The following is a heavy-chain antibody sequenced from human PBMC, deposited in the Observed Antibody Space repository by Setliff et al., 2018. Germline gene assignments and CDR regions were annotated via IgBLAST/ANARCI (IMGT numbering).Heavy chain of an antibody. CDR3: VRRGGTAGQGAFDI. Sequence: GGSLRLSCAASGFSFSSYAVSWVRQAPGKGLEWVSTVNDNGRTTYYPNSVKGQFTISRDNSKNTLYLQMSNLRAEDTALYYCVRRGGTAGQGAFDIWGQGTMVTVSS. V-gene: IGHV3-23*01. CDR1: GFSFSSYA. CDR2: VNDNGRTT. D-gene: IGHD6-19*01. J-gene: IGHJ3*02.